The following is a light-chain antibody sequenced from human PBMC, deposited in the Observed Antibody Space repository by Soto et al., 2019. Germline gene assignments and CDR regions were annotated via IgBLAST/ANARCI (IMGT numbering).Light chain of an antibody. J-gene: IGKJ1*01. CDR2: DAS. Sequence: EIVLTQSPATLSLSPGERATLSCRASQSVDNYLAWYQQKAGQAPRLLIYDASNRATGIPARFSGSGSGTDVSLTISSLEPEDFAVYYCQQRSNWRWTFGQGTKVEIK. V-gene: IGKV3-11*01. CDR3: QQRSNWRWT. CDR1: QSVDNY.